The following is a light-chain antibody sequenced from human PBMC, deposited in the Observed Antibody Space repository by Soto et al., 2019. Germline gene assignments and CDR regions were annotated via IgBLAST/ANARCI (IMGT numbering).Light chain of an antibody. Sequence: HSVLTQPPSVSGAPGQRLTISCTGSSSNIGAGYDVHWYQQLPGTAPKLLIYANTARPSGVPARFSGSKSGTSASLAINGLQTEDEADYYCQSYDSSLRGSVFGTGTKVTV. J-gene: IGLJ1*01. CDR2: ANT. V-gene: IGLV1-40*01. CDR1: SSNIGAGYD. CDR3: QSYDSSLRGSV.